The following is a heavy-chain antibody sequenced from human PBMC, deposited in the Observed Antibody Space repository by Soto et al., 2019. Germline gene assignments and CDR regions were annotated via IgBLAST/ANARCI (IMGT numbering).Heavy chain of an antibody. CDR2: INPSGST. Sequence: QVQLQQWGAGLLKPSETLSLTCAVYGGSFSGYYWSWFRQPPGKGLEWIGEINPSGSTKYNQSLQIRVNISVDTSNIQFSLTLSTVIAADTSVYYCARLRVASTRTKDYWGQGTLVTVSA. CDR3: ARLRVASTRTKDY. D-gene: IGHD6-19*01. J-gene: IGHJ4*02. V-gene: IGHV4-34*01. CDR1: GGSFSGYY.